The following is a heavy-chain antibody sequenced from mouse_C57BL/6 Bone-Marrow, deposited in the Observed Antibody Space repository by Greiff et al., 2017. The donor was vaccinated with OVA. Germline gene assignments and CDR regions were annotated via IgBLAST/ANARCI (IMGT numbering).Heavy chain of an antibody. V-gene: IGHV5-15*01. D-gene: IGHD1-1*01. CDR3: ASAGCYGVMDY. J-gene: IGHJ4*01. CDR1: GFTFSDYG. Sequence: EVKLMESGGGLVQPGGSLKLSCAASGFTFSDYGMAWVRQAPRKGPEWVAFISNLAYSIYSADTVTGRFTISSENAKNTLYLEMSSLRSEDTAMYYCASAGCYGVMDYGGQETSVSVSS. CDR2: ISNLAYSI.